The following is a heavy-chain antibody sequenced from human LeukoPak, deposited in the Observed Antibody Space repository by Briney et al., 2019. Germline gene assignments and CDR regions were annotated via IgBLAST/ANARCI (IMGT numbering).Heavy chain of an antibody. Sequence: PGGSLRLSCAASGFTFSSYGMHWVRQAPGKGLEWVAVIWYDGSNKYYADSVKGRFTISRDNSKNTLYLQMNSLGAEDTAVYYCARDYCGGDCYSFDPWGQGTLVTVSS. CDR2: IWYDGSNK. V-gene: IGHV3-33*01. D-gene: IGHD2-21*01. J-gene: IGHJ5*02. CDR1: GFTFSSYG. CDR3: ARDYCGGDCYSFDP.